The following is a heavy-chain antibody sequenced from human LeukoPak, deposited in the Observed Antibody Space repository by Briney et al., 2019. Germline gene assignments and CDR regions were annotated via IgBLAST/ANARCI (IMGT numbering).Heavy chain of an antibody. CDR2: IYYSGST. J-gene: IGHJ4*02. Sequence: SETLSLTCAVYGGSFSGYYWSWIRQPPGKGLEWIGYIYYSGSTNYNPSLKSRVTISVDTSKNQFSLKLSSVTAADTAVYYCARGLGYSYGFDYWGQGTLVTVSS. CDR1: GGSFSGYY. V-gene: IGHV4-59*01. CDR3: ARGLGYSYGFDY. D-gene: IGHD5-18*01.